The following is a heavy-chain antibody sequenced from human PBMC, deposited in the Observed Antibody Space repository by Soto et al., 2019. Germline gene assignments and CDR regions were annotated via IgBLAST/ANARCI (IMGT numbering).Heavy chain of an antibody. CDR1: GGTFSSYT. J-gene: IGHJ6*02. CDR3: AREPYYDILTGYYYYYYGMDV. Sequence: ASVKVSCKASGGTFSSYTISWVRQAPGQGLEWMGRIIPILGIANYAQKFQGRVTITADKSTSTAYMELSSLRSEDTAVYYCAREPYYDILTGYYYYYYGMDVWGQGTTVTVSS. CDR2: IIPILGIA. D-gene: IGHD3-9*01. V-gene: IGHV1-69*04.